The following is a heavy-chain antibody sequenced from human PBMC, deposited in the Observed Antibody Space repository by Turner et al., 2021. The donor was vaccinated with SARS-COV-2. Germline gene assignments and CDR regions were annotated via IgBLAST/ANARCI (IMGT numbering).Heavy chain of an antibody. CDR2: ISYDGSNE. J-gene: IGHJ6*02. CDR3: ARDLGYPFGSMDV. D-gene: IGHD3-16*01. Sequence: QVQLVVYGGGVVQPGRSLRLSCAASGFTFSSYAMHWVRQAPGKGLEWVAIISYDGSNENYADSVKGRFTISRDNSKNTLYLQMNSLRAEDTAVYYCARDLGYPFGSMDVWGQGTTVTVSS. V-gene: IGHV3-30-3*01. CDR1: GFTFSSYA.